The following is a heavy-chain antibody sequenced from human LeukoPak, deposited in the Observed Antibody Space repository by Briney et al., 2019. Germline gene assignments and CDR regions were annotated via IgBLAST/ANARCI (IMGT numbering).Heavy chain of an antibody. CDR2: ISDSDSYI. Sequence: GRSLRLSCAASGFSFSSYAMNWVRQAPGKGLEWVSSISDSDSYIYYADSVKGRFTISRDNAKNSLYLQMNSLRAEDTAVYYCAKVRWELPNWFDPWGQGTLLTVSS. CDR1: GFSFSSYA. CDR3: AKVRWELPNWFDP. J-gene: IGHJ5*02. D-gene: IGHD1-26*01. V-gene: IGHV3-21*04.